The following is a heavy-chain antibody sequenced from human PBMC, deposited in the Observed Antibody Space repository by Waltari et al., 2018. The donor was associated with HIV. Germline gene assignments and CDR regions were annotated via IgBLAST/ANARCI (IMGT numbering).Heavy chain of an antibody. Sequence: EVQLVESGGGLVQPGRSLSLSCAASGFIFDDYGMPWVRQAPGKGLEWVSGISWDSGSIGYADSVKGRFTISRDNAKNSLYLQMNSLRPEDTALYYCAKDLTYSNYEGFDYWGQGTLVTVSS. V-gene: IGHV3-9*01. CDR2: ISWDSGSI. J-gene: IGHJ4*02. CDR1: GFIFDDYG. CDR3: AKDLTYSNYEGFDY. D-gene: IGHD4-4*01.